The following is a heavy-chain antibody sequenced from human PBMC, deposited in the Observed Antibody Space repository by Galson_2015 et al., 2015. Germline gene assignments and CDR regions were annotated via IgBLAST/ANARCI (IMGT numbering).Heavy chain of an antibody. CDR1: GGTFSSYG. D-gene: IGHD6-19*01. CDR2: IIPIFGTE. J-gene: IGHJ3*01. CDR3: ERGASGIAVSVYDGFDV. V-gene: IGHV1-69*13. Sequence: SVKVSCKASGGTFSSYGFSWLRLAPGQGLEWLGGIIPIFGTEDYAQKFQGRVTISADESKSTLYLELRSLRSDDTAVYYCERGASGIAVSVYDGFDVWGQGTMVTVSS.